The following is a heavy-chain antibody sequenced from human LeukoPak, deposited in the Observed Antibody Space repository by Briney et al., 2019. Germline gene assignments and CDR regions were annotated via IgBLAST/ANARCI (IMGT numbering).Heavy chain of an antibody. CDR2: IIPIFGTA. D-gene: IGHD1-26*01. CDR1: GGTFSSYA. J-gene: IGHJ6*03. Sequence: ASVKVSCKASGGTFSSYAISWVRQAPGQGLEWMGGIIPIFGTANYAQKFQGRVTITADESTSTAYMELSSLRSEDTAVYYCARDLRNSGIPQDYYYMDVWGKGTTVTISS. CDR3: ARDLRNSGIPQDYYYMDV. V-gene: IGHV1-69*13.